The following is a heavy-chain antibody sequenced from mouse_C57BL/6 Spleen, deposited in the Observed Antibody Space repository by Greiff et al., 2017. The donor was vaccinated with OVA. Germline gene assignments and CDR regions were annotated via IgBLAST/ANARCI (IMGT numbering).Heavy chain of an antibody. V-gene: IGHV1-69*01. Sequence: QVQLQQPGAALVMPGASVQLSCKASGYTFTSYWMHWVKQRPGQGLEWIGEIDPSDSYTNYNQKFKGKSTLTVDKSSSTAYMQLSSLTSEDSAVYYCARAGGEDGYHYFDYWGQGTTLTVSS. CDR1: GYTFTSYW. CDR3: ARAGGEDGYHYFDY. D-gene: IGHD2-3*01. CDR2: IDPSDSYT. J-gene: IGHJ2*01.